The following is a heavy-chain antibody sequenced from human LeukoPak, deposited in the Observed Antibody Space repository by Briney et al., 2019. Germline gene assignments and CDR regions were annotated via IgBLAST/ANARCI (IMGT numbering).Heavy chain of an antibody. CDR1: GFTFSSYW. Sequence: PGGSLRLSCAASGFTFSSYWMTWVRQAPGKGLEWVANIKQDGSETYYVDSVKGRFTISRDNAKNSVYLQMNSLRVEDKAVYYCVRDRGGGMDVWGKGITVTVSS. J-gene: IGHJ6*04. CDR2: IKQDGSET. V-gene: IGHV3-7*01. D-gene: IGHD4-23*01. CDR3: VRDRGGGMDV.